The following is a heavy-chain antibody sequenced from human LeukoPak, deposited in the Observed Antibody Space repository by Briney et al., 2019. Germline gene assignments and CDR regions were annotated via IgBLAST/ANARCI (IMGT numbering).Heavy chain of an antibody. V-gene: IGHV3-23*01. D-gene: IGHD2/OR15-2a*01. CDR2: LSGLGDNT. CDR1: GFTFSGYA. CDR3: AKFQGQFLDLYYFDY. Sequence: PGGSLRLSCAASGFTFSGYAMSWVRQAPGKGLEWVSALSGLGDNTYYADSVKGRFTISRDNSKNTLYLQMNSLRAEDTAIYCCAKFQGQFLDLYYFDYWGQGTLVTVSS. J-gene: IGHJ4*02.